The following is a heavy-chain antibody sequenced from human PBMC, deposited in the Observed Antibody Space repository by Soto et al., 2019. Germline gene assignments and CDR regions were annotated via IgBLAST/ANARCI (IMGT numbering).Heavy chain of an antibody. CDR3: ARTRPRDYQDASSYDSYYYGMDG. CDR1: GFTFSIYW. CDR2: INQDGIEK. D-gene: IGHD3-22*01. J-gene: IGHJ6*02. V-gene: IGHV3-7*01. Sequence: ELQLVESGGGLVQPGGSLRLSCAPSGFTFSIYWMSWVRQAPGKGLEWVANINQDGIEKYYVDSVRGRFTISRDNAKNSLYLHMNSLTAEDTAVYYCARTRPRDYQDASSYDSYYYGMDGWGQGTTATVSS.